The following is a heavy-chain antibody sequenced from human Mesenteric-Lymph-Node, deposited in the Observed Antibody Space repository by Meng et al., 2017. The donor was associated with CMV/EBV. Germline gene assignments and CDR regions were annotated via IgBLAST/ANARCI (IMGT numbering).Heavy chain of an antibody. J-gene: IGHJ6*02. D-gene: IGHD1-7*01. CDR3: ARGSFRNYDSYYYYGMDV. CDR2: MNPNSGNT. Sequence: ASVKVSCKASGYTFTSYDINWVRQATGQGLEWMGWMNPNSGNTGYAQKFQGRVTITRNTSISTAYVELSSLRSEDTAVYYCARGSFRNYDSYYYYGMDVWGQGTTVTVSS. V-gene: IGHV1-8*03. CDR1: GYTFTSYD.